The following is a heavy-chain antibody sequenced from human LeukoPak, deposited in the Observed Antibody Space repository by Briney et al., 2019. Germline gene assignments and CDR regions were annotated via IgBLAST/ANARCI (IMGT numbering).Heavy chain of an antibody. CDR2: INSDGSST. D-gene: IGHD3-22*01. V-gene: IGHV3-74*01. J-gene: IGHJ4*02. Sequence: GGSLRLSCAASGFTFSSYWMHWVRQAPGKGLVWVSRINSDGSSTSYADSVKGRFTISRDNAKNTLYLQMNSLRAEDTAVNYCSSGYYYELFDYWVQGTLVTVSS. CDR1: GFTFSSYW. CDR3: SSGYYYELFDY.